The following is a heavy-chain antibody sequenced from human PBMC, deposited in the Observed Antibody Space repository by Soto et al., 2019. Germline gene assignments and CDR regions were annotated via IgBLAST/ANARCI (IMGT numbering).Heavy chain of an antibody. J-gene: IGHJ4*02. CDR2: INSGGGDI. Sequence: EVRLVESGGGLVQPGGSLRLSCAASGFTFPTYSMNWVRQAPGKGLEWLSYINSGGGDIDYADSVKGRFTISRDDVKNSLYLQMGSLRAEDTEGYYCARYLDWAFDYWGQGTLVTVSS. CDR3: ARYLDWAFDY. CDR1: GFTFPTYS. D-gene: IGHD3-9*01. V-gene: IGHV3-48*01.